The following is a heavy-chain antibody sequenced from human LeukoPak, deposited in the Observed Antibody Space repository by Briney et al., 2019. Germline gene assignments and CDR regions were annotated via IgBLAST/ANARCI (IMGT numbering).Heavy chain of an antibody. CDR2: ISYDGSNK. CDR1: GFTFSSYG. V-gene: IGHV3-30*18. D-gene: IGHD2-8*01. J-gene: IGHJ4*02. CDR3: AKDRRTYFDY. Sequence: GGSLRLSCAASGFTFSSYGMHWVRQAPGKGLEWVAVISYDGSNKYYADSVKGRFTISRDNSKNTLHLQMNSLRAEDTAVYYCAKDRRTYFDYWGQGTLVTVSS.